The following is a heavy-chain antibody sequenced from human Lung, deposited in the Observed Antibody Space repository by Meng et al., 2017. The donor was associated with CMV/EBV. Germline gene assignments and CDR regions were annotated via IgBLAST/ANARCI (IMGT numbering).Heavy chain of an antibody. CDR2: INPNSGDT. D-gene: IGHD5-18*01. Sequence: ASVKVSCKASGYAFTVYYMHWVRQAPGQGLEWVGWINPNSGDTIFAKKFEARVTMTRDTSISTAYMELSSLRSDDTAVYYCARHPAYSYGYPMSPNGFDPWGQGTLVTVSS. V-gene: IGHV1-2*02. CDR1: GYAFTVYY. CDR3: ARHPAYSYGYPMSPNGFDP. J-gene: IGHJ5*02.